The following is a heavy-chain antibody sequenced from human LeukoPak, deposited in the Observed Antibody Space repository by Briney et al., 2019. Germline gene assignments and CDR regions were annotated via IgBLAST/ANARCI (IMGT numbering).Heavy chain of an antibody. CDR3: AKDQGRYSGYDGFDY. D-gene: IGHD5-12*01. V-gene: IGHV3-23*01. J-gene: IGHJ4*02. Sequence: GGSLRLSCAASGFTFSSYAMSWVRQAPGKGLEWVSVISGSGGSTYYADSVKGRFTISRDNSKNTLYLQMNSLRAEDTAVYYCAKDQGRYSGYDGFDYWGQGTLVTVSS. CDR2: ISGSGGST. CDR1: GFTFSSYA.